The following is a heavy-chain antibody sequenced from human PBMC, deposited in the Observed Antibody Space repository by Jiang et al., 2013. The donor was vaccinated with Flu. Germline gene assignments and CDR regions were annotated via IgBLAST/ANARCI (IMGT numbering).Heavy chain of an antibody. D-gene: IGHD3-22*01. J-gene: IGHJ1*01. V-gene: IGHV5-51*01. CDR2: SILVTLIP. CDR3: ASGTTMIVVAPPKH. Sequence: MPGKGLEWMGSSILVTLIPDTARLPKGQVTISADKSISTAYLQWSSLKASDTAMYYCASGTTMIVVAPPKHWGQGTLVTVSS.